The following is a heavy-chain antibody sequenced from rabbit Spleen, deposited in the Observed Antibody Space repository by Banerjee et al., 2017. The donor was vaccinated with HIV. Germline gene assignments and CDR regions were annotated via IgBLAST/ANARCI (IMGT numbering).Heavy chain of an antibody. D-gene: IGHD1-1*01. CDR2: INAYTGKP. CDR3: ARMPYGGGNGYYLSV. J-gene: IGHJ4*01. CDR1: EFSFSENVY. Sequence: QSLEESGGDLVKPGASLTLTCTASEFSFSENVYMCWVRQAPGKGLEWIACINAYTGKPVYATLAKGRITISKSSSTPVTLQMTSLTAAHTATYFCARMPYGGGNGYYLSVWGPGTLVTV. V-gene: IGHV1S40*01.